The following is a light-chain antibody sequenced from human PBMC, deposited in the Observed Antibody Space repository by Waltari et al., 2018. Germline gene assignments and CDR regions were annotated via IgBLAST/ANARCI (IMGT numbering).Light chain of an antibody. CDR2: VNSDGSH. V-gene: IGLV4-69*01. J-gene: IGLJ3*02. Sequence: QLVLTQSPSASASLGASVRLTCTLDSGHSSNIVAWLQQQPEKGPRCLLTVNSDGSHTKGDEIPDRFSGSSSGAERYLTISSLQSEDEADYFCQTGGHGTWVFGGGTKLTVL. CDR1: SGHSSNI. CDR3: QTGGHGTWV.